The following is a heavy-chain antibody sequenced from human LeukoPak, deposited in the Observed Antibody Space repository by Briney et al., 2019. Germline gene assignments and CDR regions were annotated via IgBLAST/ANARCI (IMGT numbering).Heavy chain of an antibody. CDR1: GGSISSYH. D-gene: IGHD3-3*01. V-gene: IGHV4-59*08. CDR3: ARMSGYFHFRFDY. CDR2: IYYSGST. J-gene: IGHJ4*02. Sequence: PSETLSLTCTVSGGSISSYHWSWIRQPPGKGLEWIGYIYYSGSTNYKPSLKSRVTISVDTSKNQFSLKLSSVTAADTAVYYCARMSGYFHFRFDYWGQGTLVTVSS.